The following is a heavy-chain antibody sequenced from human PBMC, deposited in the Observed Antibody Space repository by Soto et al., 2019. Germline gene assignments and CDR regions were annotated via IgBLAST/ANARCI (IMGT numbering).Heavy chain of an antibody. V-gene: IGHV4-31*03. CDR3: ARDRFCSGGSCDYYGMDV. CDR1: GGSISSGGYY. Sequence: PSETLSLTCTVSGGSISSGGYYWSWIRQHPGKGLEWIGYIYYSGSTYYNPSLKSRVTISVDTSKNQFSLKLSSVTAADTAVHYCARDRFCSGGSCDYYGMDVWGQGTTVTVSS. J-gene: IGHJ6*02. D-gene: IGHD2-15*01. CDR2: IYYSGST.